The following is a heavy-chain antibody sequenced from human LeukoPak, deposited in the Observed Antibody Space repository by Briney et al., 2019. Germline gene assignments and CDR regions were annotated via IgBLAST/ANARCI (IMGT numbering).Heavy chain of an antibody. D-gene: IGHD3-3*01. Sequence: APVKVSCKASGYTFTGYYMHWMRPAPGQGHEWKGWINPNSGGTNYAQKFQGRVTMTRDTSISTAYMELSRLRSDDTAVYYCARFATTRTITIFGGPYNWFDPWGQGTLVTVSS. J-gene: IGHJ5*02. CDR1: GYTFTGYY. V-gene: IGHV1-2*02. CDR3: ARFATTRTITIFGGPYNWFDP. CDR2: INPNSGGT.